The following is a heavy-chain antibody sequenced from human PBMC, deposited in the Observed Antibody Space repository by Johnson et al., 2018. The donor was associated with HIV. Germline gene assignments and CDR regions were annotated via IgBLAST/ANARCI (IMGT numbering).Heavy chain of an antibody. D-gene: IGHD3-10*01. Sequence: VQLVESGGGVVQPGGSLGLSCTASGFTFDDYAMHWVRQAPGKGLEWVSLISWDGGSTYYADSLKCRFTVSRDNAKNALYLQMNILRAEDTALYYCARALSPYYYGSGKGDAFDIWGQGTMVTVSS. CDR3: ARALSPYYYGSGKGDAFDI. J-gene: IGHJ3*02. CDR2: ISWDGGST. V-gene: IGHV3-43D*03. CDR1: GFTFDDYA.